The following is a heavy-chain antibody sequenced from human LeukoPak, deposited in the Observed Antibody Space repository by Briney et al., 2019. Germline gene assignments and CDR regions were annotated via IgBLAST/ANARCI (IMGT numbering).Heavy chain of an antibody. V-gene: IGHV3-66*02. CDR3: ARGITGTNNWFDP. CDR2: IYSGGGT. D-gene: IGHD1/OR15-1a*01. J-gene: IGHJ5*02. Sequence: PGGSLRLSCAPSGFTVSGNYMSWVRQAPGKGLEWVSLIYSGGGTYYADSVKGRFTISRDNSKNTLYLQMNSLRAEDTAVYYCARGITGTNNWFDPWGQGTLVTVSS. CDR1: GFTVSGNY.